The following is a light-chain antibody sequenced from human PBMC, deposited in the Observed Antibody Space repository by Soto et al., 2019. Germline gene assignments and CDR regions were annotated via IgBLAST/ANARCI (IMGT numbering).Light chain of an antibody. CDR1: SGDIGSYNR. CDR2: ELT. Sequence: QSVLTQPASVSGSPGQSITISCTGTSGDIGSYNRVSWYQQHPGKAPKLIIYELTDRPSGVSNRFSGSKSGNTASLTISGLQAEDEAEYYCSSYTNINTRACVFGTGTKLTVL. V-gene: IGLV2-14*01. J-gene: IGLJ1*01. CDR3: SSYTNINTRACV.